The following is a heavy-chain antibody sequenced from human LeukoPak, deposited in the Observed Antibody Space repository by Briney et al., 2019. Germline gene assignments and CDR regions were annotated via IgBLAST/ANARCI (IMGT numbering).Heavy chain of an antibody. CDR1: GYSFTSSW. D-gene: IGHD1-26*01. V-gene: IGHV5-51*01. CDR2: IYPGDSDT. CDR3: AIYSDTYYFDC. Sequence: GESLKISCKGSGYSFTSSWIGWVRQVPGKGLEWMGIIYPGDSDTRYSPSFQGQVTISADKSISTAYLQWSSLKASDTAMYYCAIYSDTYYFDCWGQGTLVTVSS. J-gene: IGHJ4*02.